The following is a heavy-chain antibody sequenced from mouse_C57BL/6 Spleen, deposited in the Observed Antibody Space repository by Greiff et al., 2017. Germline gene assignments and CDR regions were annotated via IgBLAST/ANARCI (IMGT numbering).Heavy chain of an antibody. CDR1: GYTFTSYW. CDR3: ARATTVVATRGWYFDV. CDR2: IHPNSGST. J-gene: IGHJ1*03. Sequence: QVQLQQPGAELVKPGASVKLSCKASGYTFTSYWMHWVKQRPGQGLEWIGMIHPNSGSTNYNEKFKSKATLTVDKSSSTAYMQLSSLTSEDSAVYYCARATTVVATRGWYFDVWGTGTTVTVSS. V-gene: IGHV1-64*01. D-gene: IGHD1-1*01.